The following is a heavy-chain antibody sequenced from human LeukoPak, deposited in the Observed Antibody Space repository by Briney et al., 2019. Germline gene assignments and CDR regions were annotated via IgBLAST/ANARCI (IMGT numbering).Heavy chain of an antibody. CDR1: GGTFITYA. CDR3: ARDQQYCSGGSCSLDY. J-gene: IGHJ4*02. CDR2: INPSGGST. Sequence: GASVKVSCKASGGTFITYAISWVRQAPGQGLEWMGIINPSGGSTSYAQKFQGRVTMTRDTSTSTVYMELSSLRSEDTAVYYCARDQQYCSGGSCSLDYWGQGTLVTVSS. V-gene: IGHV1-46*01. D-gene: IGHD2-15*01.